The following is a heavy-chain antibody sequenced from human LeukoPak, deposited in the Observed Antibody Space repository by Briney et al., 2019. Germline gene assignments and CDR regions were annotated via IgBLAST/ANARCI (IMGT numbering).Heavy chain of an antibody. Sequence: ASVKVSRKTSGYTFTGYYIQWVRQAPGQGLEWMGWIDPKAGGTKYAQKFQGRVTMTSDTSISTVSMDLSSLRSDDTAVYYCARDLVVGYAPPSFDYWGQGTLVTVSS. CDR1: GYTFTGYY. D-gene: IGHD1-1*01. CDR2: IDPKAGGT. V-gene: IGHV1-2*02. CDR3: ARDLVVGYAPPSFDY. J-gene: IGHJ4*02.